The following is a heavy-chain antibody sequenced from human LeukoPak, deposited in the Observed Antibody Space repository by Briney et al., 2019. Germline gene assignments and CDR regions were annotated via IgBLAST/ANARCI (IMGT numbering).Heavy chain of an antibody. D-gene: IGHD6-13*01. J-gene: IGHJ4*02. Sequence: ASVKVTCKASAYTFTTYGISRVRPAPGQGLEWMGWISAYNGDTNYAQKVQGRVTMTTNTSTSTAYMELRSLRSDDTAVYYCARDRGIAAADTFDFWGQGTLVTVPS. CDR2: ISAYNGDT. CDR3: ARDRGIAAADTFDF. CDR1: AYTFTTYG. V-gene: IGHV1-18*01.